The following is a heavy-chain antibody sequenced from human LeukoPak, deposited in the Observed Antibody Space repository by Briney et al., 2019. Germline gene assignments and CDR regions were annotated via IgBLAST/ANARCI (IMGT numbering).Heavy chain of an antibody. V-gene: IGHV3-11*04. J-gene: IGHJ6*03. CDR2: ISSSGSTI. D-gene: IGHD1-26*01. CDR3: ARGYSGSYFSYYYMDV. CDR1: GFTFSDYY. Sequence: GGSLRLSCAASGFTFSDYYMSWIRQAPGKGLEGVSYISSSGSTIYYADSVKGRFTISRDNAKNSLYLQMNSLRAEDTAVYYCARGYSGSYFSYYYMDVWGKGTTVTVSS.